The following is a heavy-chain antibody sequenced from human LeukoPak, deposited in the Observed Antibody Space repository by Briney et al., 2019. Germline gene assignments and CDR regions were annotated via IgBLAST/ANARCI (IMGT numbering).Heavy chain of an antibody. J-gene: IGHJ4*02. CDR1: GYTFTSYD. CDR3: ARWYSSSSDY. CDR2: MNPNSGNT. V-gene: IGHV1-18*01. Sequence: ASVKVSCKASGYTFTSYDINWVRQATGQGLEWMGWMNPNSGNTNYARKLQGRVTMTTDTSTNTAYMELRSLTSDDTAVYYCARWYSSSSDYWGQGTLVTVSS. D-gene: IGHD6-6*01.